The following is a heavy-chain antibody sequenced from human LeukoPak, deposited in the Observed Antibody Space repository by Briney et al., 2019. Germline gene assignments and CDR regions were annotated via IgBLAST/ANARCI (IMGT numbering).Heavy chain of an antibody. CDR2: IYNSGSA. CDR1: GYSISSGYY. V-gene: IGHV4-38-2*01. D-gene: IGHD1-26*01. J-gene: IGHJ4*02. CDR3: ARRRVDSGNHHFDY. Sequence: PSETLSLTCAVPGYSISSGYYWGWIRQPPGKGLEWIGNIYNSGSADYNPSLKSRVTISVDTSKNQFSLKLSSVTAADTAVYYCARRRVDSGNHHFDYWGQGTLVTVSS.